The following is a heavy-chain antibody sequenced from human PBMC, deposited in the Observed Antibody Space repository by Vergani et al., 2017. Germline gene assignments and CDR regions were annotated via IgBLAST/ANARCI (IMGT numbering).Heavy chain of an antibody. Sequence: EVQLVESGGGLVKPGGSLRLSCAASGFTFSSYSMNWVRQAPGKGLEWVSSISSSSSYIYYADSVKGRFTISRDNAKNSLYLQMNSLRAEDMAVYYCARSRYCGGDCYRGLTYYFDYWGQGTLVTVSS. CDR2: ISSSSSYI. CDR3: ARSRYCGGDCYRGLTYYFDY. CDR1: GFTFSSYS. V-gene: IGHV3-21*01. J-gene: IGHJ4*02. D-gene: IGHD2-21*02.